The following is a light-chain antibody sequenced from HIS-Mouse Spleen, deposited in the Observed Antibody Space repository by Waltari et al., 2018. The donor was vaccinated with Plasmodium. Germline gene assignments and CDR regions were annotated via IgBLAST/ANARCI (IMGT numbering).Light chain of an antibody. J-gene: IGKJ3*01. Sequence: EIVMTQSPATLSVSPGERATLSCRASQSVSSNLAWYQHKPGQAPRLLIYVASTRATGMPARVSGSGSGTEFTLTNSSLRSEDFAVYDCEQDKNWSFTFGPGTKVDIK. CDR3: EQDKNWSFT. V-gene: IGKV3-15*01. CDR2: VAS. CDR1: QSVSSN.